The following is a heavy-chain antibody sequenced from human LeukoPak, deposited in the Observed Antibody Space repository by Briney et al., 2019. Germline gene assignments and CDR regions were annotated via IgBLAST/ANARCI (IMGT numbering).Heavy chain of an antibody. J-gene: IGHJ4*02. D-gene: IGHD3-3*01. CDR1: GFTFNTYW. V-gene: IGHV3-7*04. Sequence: GGSLRLSCAASGFTFNTYWMTWVRQAPGKGLEWVANIDPDGSGKYYVDSLKGRFTISRDNAKNSLYLQMNSLRAEDSAVYHCARGGDPWSEAAYWGQGTLVTISS. CDR3: ARGGDPWSEAAY. CDR2: IDPDGSGK.